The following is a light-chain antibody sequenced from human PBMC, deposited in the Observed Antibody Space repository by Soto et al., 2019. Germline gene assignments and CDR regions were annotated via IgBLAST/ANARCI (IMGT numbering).Light chain of an antibody. Sequence: EIVLTQSPATLSLSPGERATLSCRASQSVSSSFLAWYQQKPGQAPRLLIYGASTRATGIPDRFSGSGSGTDFTLTISRLEPEDFAVYYCQQYGSSPQTFGGGTKVDI. CDR3: QQYGSSPQT. V-gene: IGKV3-20*01. J-gene: IGKJ4*01. CDR1: QSVSSSF. CDR2: GAS.